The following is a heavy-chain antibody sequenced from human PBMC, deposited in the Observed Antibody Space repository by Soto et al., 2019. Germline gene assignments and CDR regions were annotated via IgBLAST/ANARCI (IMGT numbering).Heavy chain of an antibody. CDR1: GDSVSSNSAA. D-gene: IGHD6-19*01. Sequence: QSQTLSLTCAISGDSVSSNSAAWNWIRQSPSRGLEWLGRTYYRSKWYNDYAVSVKSRITINPDTSKNQFSLQLNSVTPEDTAVYYCARSIAVAGAYYYYYGMDVWGQGTTVTVSS. J-gene: IGHJ6*02. V-gene: IGHV6-1*01. CDR2: TYYRSKWYN. CDR3: ARSIAVAGAYYYYYGMDV.